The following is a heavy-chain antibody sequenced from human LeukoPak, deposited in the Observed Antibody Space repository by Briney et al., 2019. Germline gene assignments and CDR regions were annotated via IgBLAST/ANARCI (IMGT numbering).Heavy chain of an antibody. CDR3: AKSHSVEQRGYFDY. CDR2: IANDGGST. CDR1: GVTFTTYA. V-gene: IGHV3-23*01. D-gene: IGHD1/OR15-1a*01. Sequence: PGGSLRLSCAASGVTFTTYAISWVRQAPGKGLEWVSSIANDGGSTYYAASVKGRFTISRDNSRNTVYLQMNSLRAEDMAVYYCAKSHSVEQRGYFDYWGQGTLVPVSS. J-gene: IGHJ4*02.